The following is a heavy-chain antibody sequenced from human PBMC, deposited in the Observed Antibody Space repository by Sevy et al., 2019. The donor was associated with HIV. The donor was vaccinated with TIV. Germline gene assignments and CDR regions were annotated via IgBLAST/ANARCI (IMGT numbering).Heavy chain of an antibody. CDR3: ARPRANYVDHYFFYAMDV. V-gene: IGHV3-30-3*01. Sequence: GGSLRLSCAASGFAFSNYYAMHWVRQAPGKGLEWVALISYDGSYTYYADSVKGRFTVSRDNFKNTLFLQMNSLPTEDTAVYYCARPRANYVDHYFFYAMDVWGQGTTVSVSS. D-gene: IGHD4-17*01. CDR1: GFAFSNYYA. CDR2: ISYDGSYT. J-gene: IGHJ6*02.